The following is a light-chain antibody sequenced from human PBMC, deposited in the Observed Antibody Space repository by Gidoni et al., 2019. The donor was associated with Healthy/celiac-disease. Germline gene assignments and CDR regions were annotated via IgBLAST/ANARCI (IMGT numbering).Light chain of an antibody. V-gene: IGKV3-15*01. Sequence: IVMTQPPATLSVSPAERAPLSCRASQSVSSNLACYQQKHGQAPRLLIYGASTRATRIPARCSGSRSGREFTLPISSLLSEDYAVYYCQQYNNWPPSTFXEXTKVEIK. CDR2: GAS. CDR3: QQYNNWPPST. CDR1: QSVSSN. J-gene: IGKJ4*01.